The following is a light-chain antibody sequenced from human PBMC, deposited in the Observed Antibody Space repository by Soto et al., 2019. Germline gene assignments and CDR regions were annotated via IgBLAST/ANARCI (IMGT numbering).Light chain of an antibody. V-gene: IGLV3-21*04. CDR3: QIWDVSANVVV. CDR1: NFATKT. Sequence: SYVLTQPPSLSVAPGETATFTCGGENFATKTVHWYQQRPGQAPVMVVHYDTDRPSGIPERFSGSRPGNTATLTITRVEAGDEADYYCQIWDVSANVVVFGGGTKLTVL. CDR2: YDT. J-gene: IGLJ2*01.